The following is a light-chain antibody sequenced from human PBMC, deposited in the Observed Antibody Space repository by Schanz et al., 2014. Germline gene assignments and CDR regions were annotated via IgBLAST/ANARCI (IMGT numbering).Light chain of an antibody. J-gene: IGLJ3*02. V-gene: IGLV2-11*01. CDR2: DVS. Sequence: QSALTQPRSVSGSPGQPVTISCTGTSSDVGGYNHVSWYQQHPGKAPKFMIYDVSKRPSGVPDRFSGSKSGNTASLTISGLQAEDEADYYCSTWDDILNGQGVFGGGTKVTVL. CDR3: STWDDILNGQGV. CDR1: SSDVGGYNH.